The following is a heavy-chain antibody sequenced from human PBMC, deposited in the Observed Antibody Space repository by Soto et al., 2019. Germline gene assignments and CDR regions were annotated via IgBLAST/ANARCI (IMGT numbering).Heavy chain of an antibody. CDR2: IIPIFGTA. J-gene: IGHJ6*02. CDR1: RVAFSKFI. CDR3: AKVRYSSPMGYYYGMDV. D-gene: IGHD6-19*01. Sequence: QAQLEQSGGEVKKPGSSVKVSCKASRVAFSKFIVTWVRQAPGLGLEWVGGIIPIFGTANYAQKFQGRVTITADESTSTSYMEVNNLRSDDTAVYYCAKVRYSSPMGYYYGMDVWCQGTTGTVSS. V-gene: IGHV1-69*01.